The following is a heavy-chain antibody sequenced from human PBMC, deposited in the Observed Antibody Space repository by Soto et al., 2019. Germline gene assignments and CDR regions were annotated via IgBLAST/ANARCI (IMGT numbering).Heavy chain of an antibody. CDR2: IYSGGST. Sequence: EVQLVESGGGLVQPGGSLRLSCAASGFTVSSNYMSWVRRAPGKGLEWVSVIYSGGSTYYADSVKGRFTISRDNSKNTLYLQMNSLRAEDTAVYYCARVEDPYCSSTSCLPGWFDPWGQGTLVTVSS. D-gene: IGHD2-2*01. CDR1: GFTVSSNY. CDR3: ARVEDPYCSSTSCLPGWFDP. V-gene: IGHV3-66*01. J-gene: IGHJ5*02.